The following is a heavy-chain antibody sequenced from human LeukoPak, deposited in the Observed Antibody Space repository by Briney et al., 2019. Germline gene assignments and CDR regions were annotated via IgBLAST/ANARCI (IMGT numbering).Heavy chain of an antibody. CDR2: ISGSGGGT. D-gene: IGHD1-1*01. V-gene: IGHV3-23*01. Sequence: GGSLRLSCVASGFTFNSYVMTWVRQAPGKGLEWVSAISGSGGGTYYADSVKGRFTISRDNSKNTLYLQMNNLRAEDTAVYYCAKIGSGTREFDYWGQGSLVTVSS. CDR3: AKIGSGTREFDY. J-gene: IGHJ4*02. CDR1: GFTFNSYV.